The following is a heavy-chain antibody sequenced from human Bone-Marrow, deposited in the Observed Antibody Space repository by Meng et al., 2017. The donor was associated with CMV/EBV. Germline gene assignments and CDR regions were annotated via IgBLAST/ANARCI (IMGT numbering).Heavy chain of an antibody. J-gene: IGHJ6*02. V-gene: IGHV3-11*04. CDR1: GFTLSDYY. CDR2: ISRSGSTI. D-gene: IGHD3-3*01. CDR3: ARDVRFSTPRYGLDV. Sequence: GGSLRLSCAASGFTLSDYYMSWIRQAPGKGLEWVSYISRSGSTIYYADSVKGRFTISRDNANNSLFLQMNSLRAEDTAVYYCARDVRFSTPRYGLDVWGQGTTVTVSS.